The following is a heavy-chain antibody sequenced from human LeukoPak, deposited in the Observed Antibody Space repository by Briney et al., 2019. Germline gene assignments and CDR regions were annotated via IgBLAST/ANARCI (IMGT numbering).Heavy chain of an antibody. Sequence: ASVKVSCKASGYTFTGYYMHWVRQAPGQGLEWMGRINPNRGGTNYAQKFQGRVTMTRDTSISTAYMELSRLRSDDTAVYYCARGGYSYGFVVDYWGQGTLVTVSS. CDR2: INPNRGGT. CDR1: GYTFTGYY. CDR3: ARGGYSYGFVVDY. J-gene: IGHJ4*02. V-gene: IGHV1-2*06. D-gene: IGHD5-18*01.